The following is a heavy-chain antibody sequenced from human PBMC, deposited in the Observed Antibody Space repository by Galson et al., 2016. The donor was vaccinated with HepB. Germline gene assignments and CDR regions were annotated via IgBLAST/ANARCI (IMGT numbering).Heavy chain of an antibody. V-gene: IGHV3-64*04. Sequence: SLRLSCAASGLTFDNYAMHWVRQAPGKGLEYVSSIGINGGTICYADSVKGRFTISRDNSKNTLWLQMSGLRVDDTSMYYCASGHTSGVWGQGTMVTVSS. D-gene: IGHD1-26*01. CDR2: IGINGGTI. J-gene: IGHJ3*01. CDR3: ASGHTSGV. CDR1: GLTFDNYA.